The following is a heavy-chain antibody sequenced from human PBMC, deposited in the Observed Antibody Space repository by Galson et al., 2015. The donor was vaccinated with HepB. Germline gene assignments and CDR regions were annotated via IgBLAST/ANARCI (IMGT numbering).Heavy chain of an antibody. CDR1: GFTFSSYA. J-gene: IGHJ5*02. V-gene: IGHV3-23*01. Sequence: SLRLSCAASGFTFSSYAMSWVRQAPGKGLEWVSAISGSGGSTYYADSVKGRFPISRDNSKNTLYLQMNSLRAEDTAVYYCAKGPRGVATIHSWFDPWGQGTLVTVSS. D-gene: IGHD5-12*01. CDR2: ISGSGGST. CDR3: AKGPRGVATIHSWFDP.